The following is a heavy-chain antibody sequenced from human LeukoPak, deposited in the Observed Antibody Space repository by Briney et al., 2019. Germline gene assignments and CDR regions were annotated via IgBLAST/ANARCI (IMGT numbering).Heavy chain of an antibody. Sequence: ASVKVSCKVSGYTLTELSMHWVRQAPGKGREWMGGFDPEDGETIYAQKFQGRVTMTEDTSTDTAYMELSSLRSEDTAVYYCATSNKYYDFWSGFPRYYYYYMDVWGKGTTVTVSS. D-gene: IGHD3-3*01. V-gene: IGHV1-24*01. CDR3: ATSNKYYDFWSGFPRYYYYYMDV. CDR1: GYTLTELS. J-gene: IGHJ6*03. CDR2: FDPEDGET.